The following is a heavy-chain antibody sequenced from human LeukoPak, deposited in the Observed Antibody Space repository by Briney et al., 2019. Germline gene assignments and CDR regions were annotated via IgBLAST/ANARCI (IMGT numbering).Heavy chain of an antibody. CDR1: GGSISSYY. CDR2: IYYSGST. Sequence: SETLSLTCTVSGGSISSYYWSWIRQPPGKGLEWIGYIYYSGSTNYNPSLTSRVTISVDTSTNQFSLKLSSVTAADTAVYYCARAGIVATSFFDYWGQGTLVTVSS. CDR3: ARAGIVATSFFDY. V-gene: IGHV4-59*01. J-gene: IGHJ4*02. D-gene: IGHD5-12*01.